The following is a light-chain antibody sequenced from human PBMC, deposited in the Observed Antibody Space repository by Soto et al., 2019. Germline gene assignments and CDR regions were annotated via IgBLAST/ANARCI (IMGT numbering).Light chain of an antibody. Sequence: QSVLTQPPSASGTPGQRVTISCSGSTSNIGTNTVNWYQHLPGTAPKLLISADNQRPSGVHVRFSGSKSDTSASLAISGLQSDDEADYYCASWDDSLNGAVFGGGTKVTVL. CDR1: TSNIGTNT. V-gene: IGLV1-44*01. CDR2: ADN. J-gene: IGLJ2*01. CDR3: ASWDDSLNGAV.